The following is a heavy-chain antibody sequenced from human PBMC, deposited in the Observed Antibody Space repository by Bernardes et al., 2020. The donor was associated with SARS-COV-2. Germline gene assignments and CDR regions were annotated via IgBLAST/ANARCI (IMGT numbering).Heavy chain of an antibody. D-gene: IGHD3-10*01. Sequence: GGSLRLSCAASGFTFSSYGMHWVRQAPGKGLEWVAVISYDGSNKYYADSVKGRFTISRDNSKNTLYLQMNSLRAEDTAVYYCAASYGSGSYAFDYWGQGTLVTVSS. CDR1: GFTFSSYG. CDR2: ISYDGSNK. V-gene: IGHV3-30*03. J-gene: IGHJ4*02. CDR3: AASYGSGSYAFDY.